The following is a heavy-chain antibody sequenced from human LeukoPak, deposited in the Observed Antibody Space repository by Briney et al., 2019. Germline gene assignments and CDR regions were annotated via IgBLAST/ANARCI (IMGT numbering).Heavy chain of an antibody. V-gene: IGHV3-21*01. Sequence: GGSLRLSCAASGFTFSRSSMGWVRQAPGKGLKGVSSITASSTYIYYADAVKGRFTIYRDNVEKSVYLQMNSLRAEDTAVYYCAREYYYDENAGNYWGQGTLVTVSS. CDR3: AREYYYDENAGNY. CDR2: ITASSTYI. CDR1: GFTFSRSS. D-gene: IGHD3-22*01. J-gene: IGHJ4*02.